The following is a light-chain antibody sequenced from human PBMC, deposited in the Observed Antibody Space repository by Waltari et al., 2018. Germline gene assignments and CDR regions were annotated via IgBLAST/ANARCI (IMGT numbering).Light chain of an antibody. CDR3: QQYFSYPRT. J-gene: IGKJ2*01. CDR2: WAS. CDR1: QSVLYSSNNKNY. Sequence: DIVMTQSPDSLAVSLGERATINCKSSQSVLYSSNNKNYVAWYQQKPGQPPKLLIYWASTRESRVPDRFSGSGSGTAFTLTISNLQAEDEAVYYCQQYFSYPRTFGLGTKVEI. V-gene: IGKV4-1*01.